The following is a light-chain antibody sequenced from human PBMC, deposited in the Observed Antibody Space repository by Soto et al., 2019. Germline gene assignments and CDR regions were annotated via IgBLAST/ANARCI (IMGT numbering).Light chain of an antibody. Sequence: DIVMTQSPDSLAVSLGERATINCKSSQSVLYSSNNKNYLAWYQQKRGQPPKLLIYWASTRESGVPDRFSGSGSGTEFTLTISSLQAEDVAVYYCQQYYSTPNTFGQGTKLEIK. CDR1: QSVLYSSNNKNY. V-gene: IGKV4-1*01. CDR3: QQYYSTPNT. J-gene: IGKJ2*01. CDR2: WAS.